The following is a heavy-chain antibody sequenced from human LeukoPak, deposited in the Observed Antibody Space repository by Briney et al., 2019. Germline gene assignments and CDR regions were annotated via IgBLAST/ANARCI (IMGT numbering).Heavy chain of an antibody. Sequence: PSETLSLTCAVYGGSFSGYYWSWIRQPPGKGLEWIGEINHSGSTNYNPSLKSRVTISVDTSKNQFFLKLSSVTAADTAVYYCARGGSYYDILTYYFDYWGQGTLVTVSS. J-gene: IGHJ4*02. CDR1: GGSFSGYY. V-gene: IGHV4-34*01. D-gene: IGHD3-9*01. CDR3: ARGGSYYDILTYYFDY. CDR2: INHSGST.